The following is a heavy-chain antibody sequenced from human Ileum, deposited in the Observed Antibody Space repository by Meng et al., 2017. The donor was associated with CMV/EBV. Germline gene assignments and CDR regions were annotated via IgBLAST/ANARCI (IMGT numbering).Heavy chain of an antibody. J-gene: IGHJ4*02. CDR2: IKEDGSEK. Sequence: GESLKISCAASGFRFDNYWMTWIRQAREKALEWVANIKEDGSEKNYVDSVKGRFTISRDNSNNLVHLQMSDLRAEDTSVYYCARWGGEGSTSGLDSWGQGTLVTVSS. D-gene: IGHD2/OR15-2a*01. CDR1: GFRFDNYW. CDR3: ARWGGEGSTSGLDS. V-gene: IGHV3-7*01.